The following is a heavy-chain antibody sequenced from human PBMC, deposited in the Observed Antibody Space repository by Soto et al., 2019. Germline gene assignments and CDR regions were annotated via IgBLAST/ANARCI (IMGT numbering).Heavy chain of an antibody. CDR2: ISYDGSNK. Sequence: QVQLVESGGGVVQPGRSLRLYCAASGFTFSSYGMHWLRQAQGKGLEWVAVISYDGSNKYYADSVKGRFTISRDNSKNTLYLQMNSLRAEDTAVYYCAKEGGAVDGPLSDYWGQGTLVTVSS. D-gene: IGHD6-19*01. CDR3: AKEGGAVDGPLSDY. J-gene: IGHJ4*02. CDR1: GFTFSSYG. V-gene: IGHV3-30*18.